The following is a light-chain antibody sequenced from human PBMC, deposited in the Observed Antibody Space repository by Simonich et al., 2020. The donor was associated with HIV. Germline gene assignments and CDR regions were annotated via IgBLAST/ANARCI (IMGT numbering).Light chain of an antibody. Sequence: DIVMTQSPDSLAVSLGERATINCKSSQTFLYSSNNKNYLAWYQQKPGHPPNLLIYWASTRESGVPDRFNGSGSETDFTLTISSLQAEDVAVYYCQQYYITPHTFGQGTKVEIK. CDR3: QQYYITPHT. CDR2: WAS. J-gene: IGKJ1*01. CDR1: QTFLYSSNNKNY. V-gene: IGKV4-1*01.